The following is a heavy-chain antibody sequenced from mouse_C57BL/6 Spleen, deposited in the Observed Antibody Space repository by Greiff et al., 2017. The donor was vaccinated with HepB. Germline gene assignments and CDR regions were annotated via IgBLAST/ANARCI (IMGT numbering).Heavy chain of an antibody. D-gene: IGHD2-1*01. CDR1: GFTFSSYA. J-gene: IGHJ2*01. Sequence: EVKLVESGGGLVKPGGSLKLSCAASGFTFSSYAMSWVRQTPEKRLEWVATISDGGSYTYYPDNVKGRFTISRDNAKNNLYLQMSHLKSEDTAMYYCAREGYGNLFDYWGQGTTLTVSS. V-gene: IGHV5-4*01. CDR3: AREGYGNLFDY. CDR2: ISDGGSYT.